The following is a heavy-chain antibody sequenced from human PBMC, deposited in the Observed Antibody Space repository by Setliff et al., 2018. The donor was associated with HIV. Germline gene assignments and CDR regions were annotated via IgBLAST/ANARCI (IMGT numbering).Heavy chain of an antibody. D-gene: IGHD4-4*01. Sequence: ASVKVSCKASGSTFTNYAMHWVRQAPGQRLEWMGWINAGNGDTKYSQEFQGRVTFTWDTSASTAYMELSSLRSEDTALYYCARDSGDDYSDYYYYGMDVWGQGTTVTVSS. V-gene: IGHV1-3*01. CDR3: ARDSGDDYSDYYYYGMDV. CDR1: GSTFTNYA. CDR2: INAGNGDT. J-gene: IGHJ6*02.